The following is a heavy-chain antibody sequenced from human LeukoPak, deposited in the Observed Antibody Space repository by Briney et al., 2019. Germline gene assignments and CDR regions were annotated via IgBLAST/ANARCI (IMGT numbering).Heavy chain of an antibody. Sequence: PGGSLRLSCAASGFTFSTSGMNWVRQAPGKGLEWVSHISSSSSSTIYYADSVKGRFTISRDNAKNSMYLQMNSLRAEDTAVYYCARGTAAVYFDHWGQGILVTVSS. CDR2: ISSSSSSTI. CDR3: ARGTAAVYFDH. CDR1: GFTFSTSG. D-gene: IGHD6-13*01. J-gene: IGHJ4*02. V-gene: IGHV3-48*04.